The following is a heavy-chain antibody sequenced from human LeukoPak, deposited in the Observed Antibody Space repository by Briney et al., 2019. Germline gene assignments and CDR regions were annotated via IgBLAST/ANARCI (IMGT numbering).Heavy chain of an antibody. V-gene: IGHV4-39*01. Sequence: PSETLSLTCTVSGGSISSSSSYYWGWIRQPPGKGLEWIGGIFYNGDTYYNPSLKSRVTISVDTSEMQFSLELTSVTDADTAVYYCGRVQRGNYYYYYMDVWGKGTTVIVSS. CDR2: IFYNGDT. J-gene: IGHJ6*03. CDR1: GGSISSSSSYY. CDR3: GRVQRGNYYYYYMDV.